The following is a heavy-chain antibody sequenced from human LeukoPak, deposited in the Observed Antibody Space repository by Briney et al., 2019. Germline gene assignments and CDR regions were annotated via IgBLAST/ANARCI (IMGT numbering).Heavy chain of an antibody. CDR3: ARDGSYSSSWYFDY. V-gene: IGHV3-48*03. CDR2: ISSSGSTI. J-gene: IGHJ4*02. D-gene: IGHD6-13*01. Sequence: GGSLRLSCAASGFTFSSFEMNWVRQAPGKGLEWVSWISSSGSTIKYADSVKGRFTISRDNAKNSLFLQMNGLRGEDTAVYYCARDGSYSSSWYFDYWGQGTLVTVSS. CDR1: GFTFSSFE.